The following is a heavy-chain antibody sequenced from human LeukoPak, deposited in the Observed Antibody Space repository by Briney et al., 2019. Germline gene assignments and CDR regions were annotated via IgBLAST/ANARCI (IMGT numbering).Heavy chain of an antibody. CDR1: GGSISSSSYY. D-gene: IGHD6-6*01. CDR3: ARDPAPTSLGYYYYYYMDV. J-gene: IGHJ6*03. Sequence: SETLSLTCTVSGGSISSSSYYWGWIRQPPGKGLEWSGSIYYSGSTYYNPSLKSRVTISVDTSKNQFSLKLSSVTAADTAVYYCARDPAPTSLGYYYYYYMDVWGKGTTVTVSS. CDR2: IYYSGST. V-gene: IGHV4-39*07.